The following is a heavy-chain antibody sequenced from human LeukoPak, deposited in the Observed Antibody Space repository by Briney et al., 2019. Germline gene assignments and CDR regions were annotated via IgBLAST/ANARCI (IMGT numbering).Heavy chain of an antibody. V-gene: IGHV3-48*01. J-gene: IGHJ3*02. D-gene: IGHD7-27*01. CDR2: ISSSSTI. CDR3: ASESQLTGAAFDI. CDR1: GFTFSSYS. Sequence: SGGSLRLSCAASGFTFSSYSMNWVRQAPGKGLEWVSYISSSSTIYYADSVKGRFTISRDNAKNSLYLQMNSLRAEDTAVYYCASESQLTGAAFDIWGQGTMVTVSS.